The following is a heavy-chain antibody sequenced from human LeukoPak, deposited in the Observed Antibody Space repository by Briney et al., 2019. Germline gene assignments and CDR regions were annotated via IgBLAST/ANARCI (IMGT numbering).Heavy chain of an antibody. V-gene: IGHV3-23*01. CDR1: GFTFSSYA. J-gene: IGHJ4*02. Sequence: QSGGSLRLSCAASGFTFSSYAMSWVRQAPGKGLEWVSAISGSGGSTYYADSVKGRFTISRGNSKNTLYLQMNSLRAEDTAVYYCAKGSLIWFGELYYFDYWGQGTLVTVSS. CDR3: AKGSLIWFGELYYFDY. D-gene: IGHD3-10*01. CDR2: ISGSGGST.